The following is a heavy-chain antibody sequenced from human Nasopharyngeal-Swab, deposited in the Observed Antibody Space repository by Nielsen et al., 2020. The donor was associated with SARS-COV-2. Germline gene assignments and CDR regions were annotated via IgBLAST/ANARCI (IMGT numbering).Heavy chain of an antibody. J-gene: IGHJ4*02. V-gene: IGHV7-4-1*02. CDR2: LNTNTGNP. CDR3: ARSLYYYYDSSGYSL. D-gene: IGHD3-22*01. Sequence: ASVKVSCKASGYTFTSYAMNWVRQAPGQGLEWMGWLNTNTGNPTYAQGFTGRFVFSLETSVSTAYLQISSLKAEDTAVYYCARSLYYYYDSSGYSLWGQGTLVTVSS. CDR1: GYTFTSYA.